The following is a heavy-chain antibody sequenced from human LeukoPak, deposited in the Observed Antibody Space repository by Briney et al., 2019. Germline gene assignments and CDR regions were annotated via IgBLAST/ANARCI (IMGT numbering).Heavy chain of an antibody. Sequence: PGGSLRLSCAGSGFTFPTYGMHWVRQAPGKGLEWVAVISYDGSNKYYADSVKGRFTISRDNSKNTLYLQMNSLRAEDTAVYYCAREGKVLRFLEWFPCYYMDVWGKGTTVTVSS. V-gene: IGHV3-30*03. D-gene: IGHD3-3*01. CDR2: ISYDGSNK. CDR3: AREGKVLRFLEWFPCYYMDV. J-gene: IGHJ6*03. CDR1: GFTFPTYG.